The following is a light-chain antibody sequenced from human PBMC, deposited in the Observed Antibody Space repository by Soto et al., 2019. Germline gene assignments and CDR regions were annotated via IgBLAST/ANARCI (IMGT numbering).Light chain of an antibody. CDR3: LLPYSDAWV. CDR1: TGTVTSGHY. CDR2: DTS. Sequence: AVVTQETSMSVSPGGTVTLTCGSSTGTVTSGHYPYWFQQKPSQAPRTLIYDTSNKQSWTPARFSGSLLGGKAALTLSGAQPEDEADYYCLLPYSDAWVFGGGTKLTVL. J-gene: IGLJ3*02. V-gene: IGLV7-46*01.